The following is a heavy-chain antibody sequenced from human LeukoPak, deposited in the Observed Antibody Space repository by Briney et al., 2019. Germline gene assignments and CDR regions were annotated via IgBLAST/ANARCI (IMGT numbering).Heavy chain of an antibody. J-gene: IGHJ4*02. Sequence: GESLKISCKGSGYSFTSYCIGWVRQMPGKGLEWMGIIYPGDSDTRYSPSFQGQVTISAAKSISTAYLQWSSLKASDSAMYYCARHSKEGSSTSGWYSALDYWGQGTLVIVSS. CDR2: IYPGDSDT. V-gene: IGHV5-51*01. CDR1: GYSFTSYC. CDR3: ARHSKEGSSTSGWYSALDY. D-gene: IGHD2-2*01.